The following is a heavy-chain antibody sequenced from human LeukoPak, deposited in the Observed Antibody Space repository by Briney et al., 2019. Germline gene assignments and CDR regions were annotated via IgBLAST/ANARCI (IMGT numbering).Heavy chain of an antibody. CDR2: IYYSGST. CDR3: ARNYYGSGSYHEPFDY. D-gene: IGHD3-10*01. V-gene: IGHV4-39*01. CDR1: GGSISSSSYY. J-gene: IGHJ4*02. Sequence: SETLSLTCTVSGGSISSSSYYWGWIRQPPGKGLEWIGSIYYSGSTYYNPSLKSRVTISVDTSKNQFSLKLSSVTAADTAVCYCARNYYGSGSYHEPFDYWGQGTLVTVSS.